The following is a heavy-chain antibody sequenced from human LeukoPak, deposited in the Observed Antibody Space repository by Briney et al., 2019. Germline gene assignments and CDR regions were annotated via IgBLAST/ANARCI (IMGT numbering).Heavy chain of an antibody. D-gene: IGHD3-22*01. CDR1: GYTFTDYY. CDR2: INPSSGAT. V-gene: IGHV1-2*02. J-gene: IGHJ1*01. Sequence: ASVKVSCKASGYTFTDYYMHWVRQAPGQGLEWMAWINPSSGATNYAQKFQGRVNMTRDTSISTAYMELSRLRSDDTAVYYCARSYYDSSDFEYFQHWGQGTLVTVSS. CDR3: ARSYYDSSDFEYFQH.